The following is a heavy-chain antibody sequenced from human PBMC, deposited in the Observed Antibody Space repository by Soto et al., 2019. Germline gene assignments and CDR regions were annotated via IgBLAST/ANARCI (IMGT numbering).Heavy chain of an antibody. V-gene: IGHV3-23*01. Sequence: EVQLLESGGGLVQPGGSLRLSCAASGFTFSSYAMSWVRQAPGKGLEWVSIISGSGSSTYYADSVKGRLTISRDNSKNTLYLQMNSLRPEDTAVYYWASRSSGWYFDYWGQGTLVTVSS. J-gene: IGHJ4*02. D-gene: IGHD6-19*01. CDR1: GFTFSSYA. CDR3: ASRSSGWYFDY. CDR2: ISGSGSST.